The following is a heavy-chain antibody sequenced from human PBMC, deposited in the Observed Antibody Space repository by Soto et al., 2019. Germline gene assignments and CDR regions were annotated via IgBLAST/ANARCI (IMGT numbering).Heavy chain of an antibody. CDR1: GNNVPTNSAG. V-gene: IGHV6-1*01. D-gene: IGHD1-1*01. CDR3: ARNSWNAPPAFDF. CDR2: TYYRSKWKN. Sequence: PSQTLSLTCVISGNNVPTNSAGWNWIRQSPSRGLEWLGRTYYRSKWKNDYAASVKGRITVNPDTSKNQFSLRLNSVTPEDTGVYYCARNSWNAPPAFDFWGQGIQVTVSS. J-gene: IGHJ4*02.